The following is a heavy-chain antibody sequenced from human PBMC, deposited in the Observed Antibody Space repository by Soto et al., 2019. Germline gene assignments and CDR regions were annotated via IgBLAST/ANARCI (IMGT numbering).Heavy chain of an antibody. J-gene: IGHJ4*02. V-gene: IGHV3-23*01. Sequence: VGSLRLSCAACGFTLSSYSMNWVRQAPGEGLEWVSEISGSSSTTYDTDSVRGRFTISRDNSKNTLYLQMNSLRAEDTALYYCAKDQAIRKGTTWARFDSWGLGTLVTVSS. CDR2: ISGSSSTT. CDR3: AKDQAIRKGTTWARFDS. D-gene: IGHD3-10*01. CDR1: GFTLSSYS.